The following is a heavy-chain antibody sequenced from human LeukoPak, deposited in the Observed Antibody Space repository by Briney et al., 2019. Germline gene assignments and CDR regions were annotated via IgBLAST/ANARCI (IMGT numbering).Heavy chain of an antibody. CDR1: GFTFSSYA. Sequence: GGSLRLSCAASGFTFSSYAMHWVRQAPDKGLEWVAVISYDGSNKYYADSVKGRFTISRDNSKNTLYLQMNSLRAEDTAVYYCATRRWGQGTLVTVSS. CDR3: ATRR. V-gene: IGHV3-30-3*01. CDR2: ISYDGSNK. J-gene: IGHJ4*02.